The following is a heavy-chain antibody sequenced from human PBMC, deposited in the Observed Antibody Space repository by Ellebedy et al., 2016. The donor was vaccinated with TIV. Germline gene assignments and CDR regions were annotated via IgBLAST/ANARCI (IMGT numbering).Heavy chain of an antibody. CDR1: EFTFSRFG. V-gene: IGHV3-33*01. J-gene: IGHJ4*02. CDR2: IWFDGSKE. CDR3: ARTSDLGTYFDY. Sequence: GESLKISCATSEFTFSRFGMHWVRQAPGKGLEWVAVIWFDGSKEYYADSVKGRFTISRDNSNNTVYLQMNSLRVEDTAVYYCARTSDLGTYFDYWGQGTLVTVSS. D-gene: IGHD3-16*01.